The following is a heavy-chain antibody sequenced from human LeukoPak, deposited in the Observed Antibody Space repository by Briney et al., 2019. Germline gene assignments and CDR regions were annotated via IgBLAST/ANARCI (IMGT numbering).Heavy chain of an antibody. CDR2: ISSSSSTI. CDR3: AREYCSSTSCLYDC. D-gene: IGHD2-2*01. Sequence: GGSLRLPCAASGFTFSSYSMNWVRQAPGKGLEWVSYISSSSSTIYYADSVQGRFTISRDKAKNSLYLQMNSLRAEDTAVYYCAREYCSSTSCLYDCWGQGTLVTVSS. CDR1: GFTFSSYS. V-gene: IGHV3-48*01. J-gene: IGHJ4*02.